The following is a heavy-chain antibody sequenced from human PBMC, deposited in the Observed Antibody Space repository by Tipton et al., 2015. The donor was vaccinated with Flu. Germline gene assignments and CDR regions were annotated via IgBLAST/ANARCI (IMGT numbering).Heavy chain of an antibody. CDR3: ARGRGYSYGYFVRYFDL. J-gene: IGHJ2*01. V-gene: IGHV4-34*01. D-gene: IGHD5-18*01. Sequence: TLSLTCVVYGGSFSGHYWSWIRQAPGKGLEWIGYLHYSGSTNYNPSLKSRVTISVDTSKNQFSLKLSSVTAADTAVYYCARGRGYSYGYFVRYFDLWGRGTLVTVSS. CDR2: LHYSGST. CDR1: GGSFSGHY.